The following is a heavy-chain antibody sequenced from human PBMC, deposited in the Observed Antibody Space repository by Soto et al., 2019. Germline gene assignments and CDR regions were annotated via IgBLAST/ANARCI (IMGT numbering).Heavy chain of an antibody. D-gene: IGHD5-18*01. Sequence: SVKVSCKASGGTFSSYAISGVRQAPGQGLEWMGGIIPIFGTANYAQKFQGRVTITADESTSTAYMELSSLRSEDTAMYYCARRGTAMPSYGMDVWGQGTTVTVSS. J-gene: IGHJ6*02. V-gene: IGHV1-69*13. CDR1: GGTFSSYA. CDR2: IIPIFGTA. CDR3: ARRGTAMPSYGMDV.